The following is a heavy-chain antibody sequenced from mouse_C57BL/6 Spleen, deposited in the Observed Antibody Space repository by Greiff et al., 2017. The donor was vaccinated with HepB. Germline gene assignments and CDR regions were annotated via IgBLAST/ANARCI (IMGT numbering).Heavy chain of an antibody. V-gene: IGHV14-4*01. J-gene: IGHJ2*01. Sequence: VQLQQSGAELVRPGASVKLSCTASGFNIKDDYMHWVKQRPEQGLEWIGWIDPENGDTEYASKFQGKATITADTSSNTAYLQLSSLTSEDTAVYYCTTDYYGRLDYWGQGTTLTVSS. CDR2: IDPENGDT. CDR3: TTDYYGRLDY. CDR1: GFNIKDDY. D-gene: IGHD1-1*01.